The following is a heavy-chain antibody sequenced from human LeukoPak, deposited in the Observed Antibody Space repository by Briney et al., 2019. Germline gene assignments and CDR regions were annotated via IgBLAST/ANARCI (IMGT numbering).Heavy chain of an antibody. CDR2: ISYDGSNK. CDR3: ARAQIVLMVYAEVDY. J-gene: IGHJ4*02. Sequence: GGSLRLSCAASGFTFSSYAMHWVRQAPGKGLEWVAVISYDGSNKYYADSVKGRFTISRDNSKNTLYLQMNSLRAEDTAVYYCARAQIVLMVYAEVDYWGQGTLVTVSS. V-gene: IGHV3-30*01. CDR1: GFTFSSYA. D-gene: IGHD2-8*01.